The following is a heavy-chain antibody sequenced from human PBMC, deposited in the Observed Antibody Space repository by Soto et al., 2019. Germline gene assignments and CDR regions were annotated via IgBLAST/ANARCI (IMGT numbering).Heavy chain of an antibody. D-gene: IGHD2-15*01. J-gene: IGHJ3*02. CDR1: GYTFTSYG. CDR3: ARDRWATVVTRDAFDI. V-gene: IGHV1-18*01. Sequence: ASVKVSCKASGYTFTSYGISWVRQAPGQGLEWMGWISAYNGNTNYAQKLQGRVTMTTDTSTSTAYMELSSLRSEDTAVYYCARDRWATVVTRDAFDIWGQGTMVTVSS. CDR2: ISAYNGNT.